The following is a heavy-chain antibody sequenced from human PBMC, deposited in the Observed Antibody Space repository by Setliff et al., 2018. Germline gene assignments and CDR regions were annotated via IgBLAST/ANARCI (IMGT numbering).Heavy chain of an antibody. D-gene: IGHD2-15*01. CDR2: ISSSSTYI. CDR1: GFTFSSYG. CDR3: ARTCSGSGCYAGLES. V-gene: IGHV3-21*01. Sequence: GGSLRLSCAASGFTFSSYGMNWVRQAPGKGLEWVSVISSSSTYISYADSVKGRFTISRDNSKNTLYLQMNSLRPEDTAVYYCARTCSGSGCYAGLESWGRGTPVTVSS. J-gene: IGHJ4*02.